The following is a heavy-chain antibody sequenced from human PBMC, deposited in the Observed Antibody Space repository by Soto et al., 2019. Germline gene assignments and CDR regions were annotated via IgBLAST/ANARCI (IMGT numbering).Heavy chain of an antibody. J-gene: IGHJ4*02. CDR3: ARGEMATIRSTVDY. CDR2: IIPIFGTA. V-gene: IGHV1-69*01. Sequence: QVQLVQSGVEVKKPGSSVKVSCKASGGTFSSYAISWVRQAPGQGLEWMGGIIPIFGTANYAQKFQGRVTITADESTSTAYMELSSLRSEDTSVYSCARGEMATIRSTVDYWGQGTLVTVSS. D-gene: IGHD3-16*01. CDR1: GGTFSSYA.